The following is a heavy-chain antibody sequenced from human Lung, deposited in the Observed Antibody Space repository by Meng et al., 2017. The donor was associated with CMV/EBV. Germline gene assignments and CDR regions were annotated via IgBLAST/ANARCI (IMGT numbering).Heavy chain of an antibody. CDR3: ASGTAIVQYISSGLDI. V-gene: IGHV1-69*13. Sequence: SSVNVSCKASVGTFTGYAVGWLRQAPGQGLEWIGGIFPILVTVNYAQNLQDRVTITADDSPVTAYIELSSLRSECTAVYYCASGTAIVQYISSGLDIWGKGTXVTVSS. CDR2: IFPILVTV. J-gene: IGHJ3*02. D-gene: IGHD1-14*01. CDR1: VGTFTGYA.